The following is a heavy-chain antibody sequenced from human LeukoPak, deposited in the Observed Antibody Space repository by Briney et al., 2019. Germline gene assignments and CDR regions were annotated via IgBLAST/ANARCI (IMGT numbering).Heavy chain of an antibody. CDR3: ARGGWNKFDY. V-gene: IGHV4-39*07. CDR1: GGSISTSSYY. Sequence: SETLSLTCTVSGGSISTSSYYWGWVRQPPGKGLEWIGNIFYSGSTYYSPSLKSRVTISLDTSRNQFSLKLSSVTAADTAVYYCARGGWNKFDYWGQGTLVTVSS. CDR2: IFYSGST. J-gene: IGHJ4*02. D-gene: IGHD3-22*01.